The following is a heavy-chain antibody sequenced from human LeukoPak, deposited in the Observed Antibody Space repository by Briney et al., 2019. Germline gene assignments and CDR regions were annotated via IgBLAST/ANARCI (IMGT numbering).Heavy chain of an antibody. CDR2: IYYSGST. J-gene: IGHJ3*02. CDR1: GGSISSGDYY. Sequence: SETLSLTCTVSGGSISSGDYYWSWIRQPPGKGLEWIGYIYYSGSTNYNPSLKSRVTISIDTSKNQFPLKLSSVTAADTAVYYCARDLVTVTKGFDIWGQGTMVSVSS. V-gene: IGHV4-61*08. D-gene: IGHD4-17*01. CDR3: ARDLVTVTKGFDI.